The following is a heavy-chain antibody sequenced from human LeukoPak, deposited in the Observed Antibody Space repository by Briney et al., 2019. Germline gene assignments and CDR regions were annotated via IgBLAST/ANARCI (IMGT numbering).Heavy chain of an antibody. V-gene: IGHV4-59*01. CDR3: ARLLRGHDAFDI. Sequence: SETLSLTCTVSGGSISSYYWSWIRQPPGKGLEWIGYIYYSGRTNYNPSLKSRVTISVDTSKNQFSLKLSSVTAADTAVYYCARLLRGHDAFDIRGQGTMVPVSA. J-gene: IGHJ3*02. D-gene: IGHD2-8*01. CDR2: IYYSGRT. CDR1: GGSISSYY.